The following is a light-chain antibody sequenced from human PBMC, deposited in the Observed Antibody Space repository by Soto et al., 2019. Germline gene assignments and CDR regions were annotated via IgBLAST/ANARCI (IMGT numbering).Light chain of an antibody. CDR1: QSVTSSY. CDR2: GVS. J-gene: IGKJ3*01. V-gene: IGKV3D-20*02. Sequence: EIVLTQSPGTLSLSQGERATLSCRAIQSVTSSYLAWYQQKPGQAPRLLIYGVSSRATGIPDRFSGSGSGTDFTLTISRLEHADFAVYYWQQRSNWPPVTFGHGTKVDI. CDR3: QQRSNWPPVT.